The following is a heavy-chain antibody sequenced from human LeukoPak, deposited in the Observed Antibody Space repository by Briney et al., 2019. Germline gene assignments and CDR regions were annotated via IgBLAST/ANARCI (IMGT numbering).Heavy chain of an antibody. CDR1: GFTFDDYA. CDR2: ISRNSGSI. CDR3: AKGHEYYYDSSGYYLSYDAFDI. D-gene: IGHD3-22*01. Sequence: PGGYLRLSCAASGFTFDDYALHWVRQAPGKGLEWVSGISRNSGSIGYADSVKGRFTISRDNAKTSLYLQMNSLRAEDMALYYCAKGHEYYYDSSGYYLSYDAFDIWGQGTMVTVSS. V-gene: IGHV3-9*03. J-gene: IGHJ3*02.